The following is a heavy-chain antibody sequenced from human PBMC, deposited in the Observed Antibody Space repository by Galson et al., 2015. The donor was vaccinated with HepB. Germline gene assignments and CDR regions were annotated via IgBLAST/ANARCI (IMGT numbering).Heavy chain of an antibody. Sequence: SLRLSCAASGFTFRDHYMTWVRQAPGKGLEWVAVMNQDGSARHYVDSVKGRFTISRDNAKSSLYLQMNSLRAEDTAVYFCARGRGFLIDYWGQGTLVSVSS. CDR1: GFTFRDHY. CDR3: ARGRGFLIDY. CDR2: MNQDGSAR. J-gene: IGHJ4*02. V-gene: IGHV3-7*03. D-gene: IGHD3-3*01.